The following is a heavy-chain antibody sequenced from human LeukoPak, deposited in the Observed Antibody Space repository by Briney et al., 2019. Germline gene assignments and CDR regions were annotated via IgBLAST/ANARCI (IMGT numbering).Heavy chain of an antibody. CDR3: IRDSTTFRFGY. J-gene: IGHJ4*02. V-gene: IGHV3-23*01. D-gene: IGHD2/OR15-2a*01. Sequence: GGSLRLSCSASGFTFSSYAMSWVRQAPGKGLEWVSAISGSGGSTYYADSVKGRFTISRDSSKSMLYLQMSSLRPDDTAVYYCIRDSTTFRFGYWGQGTLVTVSS. CDR2: ISGSGGST. CDR1: GFTFSSYA.